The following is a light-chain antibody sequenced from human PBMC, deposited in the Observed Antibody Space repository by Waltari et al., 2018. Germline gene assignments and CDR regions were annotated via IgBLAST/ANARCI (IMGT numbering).Light chain of an antibody. Sequence: QSALTQPPSVSGAPGQRLTIPCTGSSPHIGAGYAVRWYHNLPGTAPKRLIFGNNNRPSGVPDRFSGSKSGTSASLAITGLQAEDEADYYCQSYDSSLSGVLFGGGTKLTVL. CDR3: QSYDSSLSGVL. CDR2: GNN. V-gene: IGLV1-40*01. J-gene: IGLJ2*01. CDR1: SPHIGAGYA.